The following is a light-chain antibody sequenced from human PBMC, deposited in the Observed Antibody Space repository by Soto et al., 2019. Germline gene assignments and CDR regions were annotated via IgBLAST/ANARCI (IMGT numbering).Light chain of an antibody. CDR3: SSYADSISVL. Sequence: QSALTQPPSASGSPGQSVTISCTGTSSDVGAYNYVSWYQQHPGKAPKLMIYGVTKRPSGVPDRFSGSKSGNTASLTVSGLQAEDEADYYCSSYADSISVLFGGGTKLTVL. J-gene: IGLJ3*02. CDR2: GVT. CDR1: SSDVGAYNY. V-gene: IGLV2-8*01.